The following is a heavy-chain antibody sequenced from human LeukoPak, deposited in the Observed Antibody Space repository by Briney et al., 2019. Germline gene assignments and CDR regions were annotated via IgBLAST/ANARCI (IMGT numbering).Heavy chain of an antibody. CDR1: GYTFTDYY. V-gene: IGHV1-2*06. D-gene: IGHD7-27*01. Sequence: ASVKVSCKASGYTFTDYYFHWVRQAPGQGLEWMGRINPNSGGTNYAQKFQGRVTLTRDTSISTTYMELTRLRSDDTAVYYCAREGLTGYWFFDFWGRGTLVTVSS. CDR3: AREGLTGYWFFDF. CDR2: INPNSGGT. J-gene: IGHJ2*01.